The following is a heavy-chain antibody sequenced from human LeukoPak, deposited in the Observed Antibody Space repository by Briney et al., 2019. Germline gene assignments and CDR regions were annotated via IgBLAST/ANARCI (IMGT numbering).Heavy chain of an antibody. V-gene: IGHV4-39*01. Sequence: PSETLSLTCTVSGGSISSSSYSWGWIRHPPGKGLEWIGSIYYSGRTYFNPSLKSRVTISLDTSKNQSSLKLTSVTAADTALYYCGRMGIGTGEYYFGYWGQGTLVTVSS. CDR3: GRMGIGTGEYYFGY. D-gene: IGHD3-16*01. CDR1: GGSISSSSYS. CDR2: IYYSGRT. J-gene: IGHJ4*02.